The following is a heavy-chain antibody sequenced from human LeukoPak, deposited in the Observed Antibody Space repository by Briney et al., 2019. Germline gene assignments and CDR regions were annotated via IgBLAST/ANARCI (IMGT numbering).Heavy chain of an antibody. Sequence: GGSLRLSCAASGFTFISYTMNWVRQAPGKGLEWVSAISGSGGSTYYADSVKGRFTISRDNSKNTLYLQMNSLRAEDTAVYYCAKDPDYYDSSSFDYWGQGTLVTVSS. V-gene: IGHV3-23*01. J-gene: IGHJ4*02. CDR1: GFTFISYT. D-gene: IGHD3-22*01. CDR3: AKDPDYYDSSSFDY. CDR2: ISGSGGST.